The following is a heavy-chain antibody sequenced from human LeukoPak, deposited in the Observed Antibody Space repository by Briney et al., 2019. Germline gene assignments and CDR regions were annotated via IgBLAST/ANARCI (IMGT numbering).Heavy chain of an antibody. V-gene: IGHV3-30*02. J-gene: IGHJ3*02. CDR1: GFTFSSYG. Sequence: GGPLRLSCAASGFTFSSYGMHWVRQAPGKGLEWVAFIRYDGSNKYYADSVKGRFTISRDNAKNSLYLQMNSLRAEDTAVYYCARDFALGSSNAFDIWGHGTMVTVSS. CDR3: ARDFALGSSNAFDI. D-gene: IGHD7-27*01. CDR2: IRYDGSNK.